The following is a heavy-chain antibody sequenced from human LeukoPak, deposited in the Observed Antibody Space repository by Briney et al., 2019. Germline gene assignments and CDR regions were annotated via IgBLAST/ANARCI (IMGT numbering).Heavy chain of an antibody. Sequence: GSLRLSCAASGFTFSYYAMTWVRQAPGKGLEWVSTISSGGGGPTYYADSVKGRFTISRDNSKNTLYLQMNSLRAEDAAVYFCAKNSGYSWQYFFDFWGQGTLVTVSS. J-gene: IGHJ4*02. V-gene: IGHV3-23*01. D-gene: IGHD6-25*01. CDR2: ISSGGGGPT. CDR3: AKNSGYSWQYFFDF. CDR1: GFTFSYYA.